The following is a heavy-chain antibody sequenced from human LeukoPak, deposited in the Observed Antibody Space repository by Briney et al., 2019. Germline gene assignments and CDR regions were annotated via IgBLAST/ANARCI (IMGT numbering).Heavy chain of an antibody. CDR3: AVYYSSGPIAY. Sequence: GGSLRLSCAASGFTFSSYSMNWVRQAPGKGLEWVANIKQDGSEKHHVDSVKGRFTVSRDNAKNSLYLQMNSLRAEDTAVYYCAVYYSSGPIAYWGQGTLVTVSS. CDR2: IKQDGSEK. D-gene: IGHD3-22*01. J-gene: IGHJ4*02. CDR1: GFTFSSYS. V-gene: IGHV3-7*01.